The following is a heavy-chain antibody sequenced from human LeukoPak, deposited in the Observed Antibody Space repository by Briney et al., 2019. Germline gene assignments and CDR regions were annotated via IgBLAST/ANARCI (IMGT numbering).Heavy chain of an antibody. CDR2: IKQDGSEK. Sequence: GGSLRLSCAPFGFTFSSHSMSWVRQAPGKGLEWVANIKQDGSEKHYVDSVKGRFSISRDNTKNSLYLQMSSLRAEDTAVYYCARAMGTSYGFWSGSYTVSYYYYMDVWGKGTTVAVS. V-gene: IGHV3-7*01. CDR1: GFTFSSHS. D-gene: IGHD3-3*01. J-gene: IGHJ6*03. CDR3: ARAMGTSYGFWSGSYTVSYYYYMDV.